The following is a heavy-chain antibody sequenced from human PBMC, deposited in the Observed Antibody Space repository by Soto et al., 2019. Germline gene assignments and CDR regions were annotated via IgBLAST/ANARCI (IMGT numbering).Heavy chain of an antibody. Sequence: GGSLRLSCAASGFTFSNYFMSWVRQAPGKGLEWVANINQDGSESYYVDSVKGRFTISRDNAKTSLSLQMNSLRADDTAVYYCAKDKGALDVWGQGTTVTVSS. CDR1: GFTFSNYF. J-gene: IGHJ6*02. CDR2: INQDGSES. V-gene: IGHV3-7*05. CDR3: AKDKGALDV.